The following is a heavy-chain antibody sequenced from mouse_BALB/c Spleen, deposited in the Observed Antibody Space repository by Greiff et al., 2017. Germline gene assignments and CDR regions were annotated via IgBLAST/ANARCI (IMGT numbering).Heavy chain of an antibody. CDR3: TRTGYPDY. CDR1: GYTFTSYW. D-gene: IGHD2-2*01. Sequence: LQQPGSELVRPGASVKLSCKASGYTFTSYWMHWVKQRPGQGLEWIGNIYPGSGSTNYDEKFKSKATLTVDTSSSTAYMQLSSLTSEDSAVYYCTRTGYPDYWGQGTTLTGSS. J-gene: IGHJ2*01. CDR2: IYPGSGST. V-gene: IGHV1S22*01.